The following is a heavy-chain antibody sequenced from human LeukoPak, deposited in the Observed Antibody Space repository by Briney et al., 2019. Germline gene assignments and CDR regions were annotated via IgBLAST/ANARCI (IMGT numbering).Heavy chain of an antibody. D-gene: IGHD6-19*01. CDR1: GGSIASSGYY. V-gene: IGHV4-39*01. Sequence: PSETLSLTCTVSGGSIASSGYYWDWIRQTPGKGLEWIGNVHHSEGTSYNPSLKSRVTMSVDTSTNQFSLKLTSVAAADTAVYYCARRAGLGAAVSGIRSFDSWGQGTLVIVSS. CDR3: ARRAGLGAAVSGIRSFDS. CDR2: VHHSEGT. J-gene: IGHJ4*02.